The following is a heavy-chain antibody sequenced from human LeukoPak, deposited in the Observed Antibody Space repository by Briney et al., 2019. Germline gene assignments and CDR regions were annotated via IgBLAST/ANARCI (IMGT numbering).Heavy chain of an antibody. V-gene: IGHV1-69*05. J-gene: IGHJ6*04. CDR1: GDTFTSYA. CDR3: AKDLLQHLGPTTVLWDV. CDR2: IIPNFGTT. D-gene: IGHD4-11*01. Sequence: SVKVSCKASGDTFTSYAISRVRQAPGRGLEWMGGIIPNFGTTNYAQKFQGRVTITTDESTSTAYMELSSLRSEDTAVYYCAKDLLQHLGPTTVLWDVWGKGTTVTVSS.